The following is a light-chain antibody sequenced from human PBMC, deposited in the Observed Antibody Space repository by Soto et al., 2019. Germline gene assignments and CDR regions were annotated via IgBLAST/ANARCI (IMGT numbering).Light chain of an antibody. CDR1: QSVSSN. Sequence: EIVMTQSPVTLSVSPGERATLSCRASQSVSSNLAWYQQKPGQAPRLLIYGASTRATDIPARFSGSGSGTEFTLTISSLQFEDFAVYYCHQYNDWPPMYTFGQGTKLEIK. J-gene: IGKJ2*01. CDR2: GAS. CDR3: HQYNDWPPMYT. V-gene: IGKV3-15*01.